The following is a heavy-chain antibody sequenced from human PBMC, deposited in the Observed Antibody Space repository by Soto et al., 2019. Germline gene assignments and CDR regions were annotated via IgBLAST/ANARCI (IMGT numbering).Heavy chain of an antibody. J-gene: IGHJ6*03. V-gene: IGHV4-59*01. D-gene: IGHD6-6*01. Sequence: SETLSLTCTVSGGSISSYYWSWIRQPPGKGLEWIGYIYYSGSTNYNPSLKSRVTISVDTSKNQFSLKLSSVTAADTAVYYCARSMAARPFYYYYMDVWGKGTTVTVSS. CDR2: IYYSGST. CDR3: ARSMAARPFYYYYMDV. CDR1: GGSISSYY.